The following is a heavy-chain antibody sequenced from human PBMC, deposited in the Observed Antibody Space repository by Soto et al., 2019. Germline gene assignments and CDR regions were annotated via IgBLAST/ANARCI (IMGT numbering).Heavy chain of an antibody. V-gene: IGHV3-7*03. CDR3: ARPPWNDGR. J-gene: IGHJ4*02. D-gene: IGHD1-1*01. CDR1: GFTFSEYS. Sequence: EVQLVESGGGLVQPGGSLRLSCAASGFTFSEYSMTWVRQAPGKGLEGVANIKQDGSEKYYVDSVKGRFTISRDNAKNSLYLQMNCLRADDTAVYYCARPPWNDGRRGQGTLVTVSS. CDR2: IKQDGSEK.